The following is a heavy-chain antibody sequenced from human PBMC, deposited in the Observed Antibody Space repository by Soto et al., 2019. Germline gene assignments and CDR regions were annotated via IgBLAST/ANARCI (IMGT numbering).Heavy chain of an antibody. CDR1: GGSFSGYY. CDR2: INHSGST. Sequence: SETLSLTCAVYGGSFSGYYWSWIRQPPGKGLEWIGEINHSGSTNYNPSLKSRVTISVDTSKNQFSLKLSSVTAADTAVYYCERGFQRIEVAHWFDPWGQGTLVTVSS. CDR3: ERGFQRIEVAHWFDP. D-gene: IGHD6-19*01. V-gene: IGHV4-34*01. J-gene: IGHJ5*02.